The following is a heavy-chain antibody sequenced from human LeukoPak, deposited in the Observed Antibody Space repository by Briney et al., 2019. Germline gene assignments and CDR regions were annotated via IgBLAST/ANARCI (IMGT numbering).Heavy chain of an antibody. V-gene: IGHV3-23*01. CDR3: AKKVGYYGGNSATFDY. CDR2: ISGSGGST. D-gene: IGHD4-23*01. J-gene: IGHJ4*02. CDR1: GFTFSSYA. Sequence: GGSLRLSCAASGFTFSSYAMSWVRQAPGKGLEWVSAISGSGGSTYYADSVKGRFTISRDNSKNTLYLQMNSLRAEDTAVYYCAKKVGYYGGNSATFDYWGQGTLVTVSS.